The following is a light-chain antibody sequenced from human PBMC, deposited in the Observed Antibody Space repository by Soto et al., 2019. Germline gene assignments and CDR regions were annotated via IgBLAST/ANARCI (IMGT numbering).Light chain of an antibody. CDR3: MQGISFR. CDR2: SAS. CDR1: QSVSSSY. J-gene: IGKJ1*01. V-gene: IGKV3-20*01. Sequence: EIVLTQSPGTLSLSPGERATLSCRASQSVSSSYLAWYQQKPGQAPRLLIYSASSRATGIPDRFSGSGSGTDFTLTISRVEADDAGVYYCMQGISFRFGQGTRVEI.